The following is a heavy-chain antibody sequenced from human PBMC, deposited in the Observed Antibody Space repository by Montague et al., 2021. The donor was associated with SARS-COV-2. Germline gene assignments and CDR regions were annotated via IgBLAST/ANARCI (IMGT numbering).Heavy chain of an antibody. CDR3: ARAHSGSWAHLDN. J-gene: IGHJ4*02. CDR1: GGSISSGSYY. V-gene: IGHV4-61*02. Sequence: TLSLTCTVSGGSISSGSYYWSWIRQPAGKGLEWIGRIYTSGTTDYXCSLKSRVTISVDTSKNQFSLKLTSVTAADTAVYYCARAHSGSWAHLDNWGQGSLVTVSS. CDR2: IYTSGTT. D-gene: IGHD5-12*01.